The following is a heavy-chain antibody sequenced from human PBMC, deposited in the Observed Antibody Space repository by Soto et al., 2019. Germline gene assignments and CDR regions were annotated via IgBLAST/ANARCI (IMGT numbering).Heavy chain of an antibody. Sequence: QVQLVQSGAEAKKPGASVKVSCKASGYTFTSYGLHWVRQAPGQRLEWMGWINAGNGNTKYSQKFQGRGPITRDTSASTVYMGMSSLRSEETAVYYCARNNLGATTYGMDVWGPGTTVTVSS. V-gene: IGHV1-3*01. CDR3: ARNNLGATTYGMDV. D-gene: IGHD1-26*01. CDR1: GYTFTSYG. J-gene: IGHJ6*02. CDR2: INAGNGNT.